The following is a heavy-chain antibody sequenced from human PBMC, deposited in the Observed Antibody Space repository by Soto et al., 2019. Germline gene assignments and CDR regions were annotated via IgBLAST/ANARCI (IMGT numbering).Heavy chain of an antibody. V-gene: IGHV3-48*02. Sequence: EVQVVESGGGLVQPGGSLRLSCAASGFTFSSNSMNWVRQAPGKGLEWISYISSSSSTIYADSVKGRFTISSDNAKNSLYLQMNSLRDEDTAVYYCARVIWSGHLTSDLWGQGTLVTVSS. D-gene: IGHD3-3*01. CDR2: ISSSSSTI. CDR3: ARVIWSGHLTSDL. J-gene: IGHJ5*02. CDR1: GFTFSSNS.